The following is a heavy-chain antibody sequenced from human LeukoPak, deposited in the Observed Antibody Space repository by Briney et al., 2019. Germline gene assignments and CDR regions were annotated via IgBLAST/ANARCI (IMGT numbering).Heavy chain of an antibody. Sequence: GGSREISWKGSGSHFTSYWIGGVRQMPGKGLEGMGIIYPGDSDTRYSPSFQGQVPISADKSIRTAYLQWSSLKASDTAMYYCARPRSHRMEAAFDIWGQGTMVTVSS. V-gene: IGHV5-51*01. CDR1: GSHFTSYW. D-gene: IGHD2-15*01. CDR3: ARPRSHRMEAAFDI. J-gene: IGHJ3*02. CDR2: IYPGDSDT.